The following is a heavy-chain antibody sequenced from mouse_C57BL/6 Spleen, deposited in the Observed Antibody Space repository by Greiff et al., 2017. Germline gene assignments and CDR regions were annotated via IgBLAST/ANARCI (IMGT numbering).Heavy chain of an antibody. CDR2: IHPNSGST. Sequence: QVQLQQPGAELVKPGASVKLSCKASGYTFTSYWMHWVKQRPGQGLEWIGMIHPNSGSTNYNEKFKSKATLTVAKSSSTAYMQLSSLTSEDSAVYYCLDSSGYWFAYWGQGTLVTVSA. J-gene: IGHJ3*01. D-gene: IGHD3-2*02. CDR3: LDSSGYWFAY. CDR1: GYTFTSYW. V-gene: IGHV1-64*01.